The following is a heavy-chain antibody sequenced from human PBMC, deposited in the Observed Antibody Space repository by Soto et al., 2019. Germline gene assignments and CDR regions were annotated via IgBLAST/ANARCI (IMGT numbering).Heavy chain of an antibody. CDR1: GGSISSSSYY. J-gene: IGHJ6*02. CDR2: IYYSGST. V-gene: IGHV4-39*01. Sequence: LSLTCTVSGGSISSSSYYWGWIRQPPGKGLEWIGSIYYSGSTYYNPSLKSRVTISVDTSKNQFSLKLSSVTAADTAVYYCAMGSSGTFYYYYYGMDVWGQGTTVTVSS. D-gene: IGHD6-19*01. CDR3: AMGSSGTFYYYYYGMDV.